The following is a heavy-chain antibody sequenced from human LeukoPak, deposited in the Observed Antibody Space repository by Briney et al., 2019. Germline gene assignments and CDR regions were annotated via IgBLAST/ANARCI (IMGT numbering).Heavy chain of an antibody. Sequence: GGSLRLSCAASGFTFSSYWMHWGRQAPGKGLGWVSRINSDGSSTSYADSVKGRFTISRDNAKNTLYLQMNSLRAEDTAVYYCARETVAGPHFDYWGQGTLVTVSS. V-gene: IGHV3-74*01. D-gene: IGHD6-19*01. CDR3: ARETVAGPHFDY. CDR2: INSDGSST. J-gene: IGHJ4*02. CDR1: GFTFSSYW.